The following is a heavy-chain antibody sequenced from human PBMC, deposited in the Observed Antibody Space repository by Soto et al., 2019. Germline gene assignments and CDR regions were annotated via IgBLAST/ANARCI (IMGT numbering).Heavy chain of an antibody. Sequence: QVQLVQSGSEVKNPGSSVKVSCRASGGSLSSYPITWVRQAPGQGLEWMGRIIPIVGLTNYAQKFQGRVTITGDKSTSTAYMELSSLRSDDAAVYYCARPTGGHDSGGNYRDVWGKGTTVIVSS. CDR2: IIPIVGLT. J-gene: IGHJ6*03. CDR3: ARPTGGHDSGGNYRDV. D-gene: IGHD2-8*02. CDR1: GGSLSSYP. V-gene: IGHV1-69*02.